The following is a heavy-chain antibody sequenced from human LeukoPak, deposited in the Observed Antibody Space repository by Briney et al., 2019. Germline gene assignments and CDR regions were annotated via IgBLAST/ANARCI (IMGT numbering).Heavy chain of an antibody. CDR1: SGSFSGYY. J-gene: IGHJ5*02. Sequence: SETLSLTCAVYSGSFSGYYWNWIRQPPGKGLEWIGEINHSGSTNYNPSLKSRVTISVDTSKNQFSLKLISVTAADTAVYYCAREYCSGGSCYLTWGQGTLVTVSS. CDR3: AREYCSGGSCYLT. V-gene: IGHV4-34*01. CDR2: INHSGST. D-gene: IGHD2-15*01.